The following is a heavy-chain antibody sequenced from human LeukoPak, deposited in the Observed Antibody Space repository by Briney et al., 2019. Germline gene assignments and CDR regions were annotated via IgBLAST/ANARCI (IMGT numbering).Heavy chain of an antibody. V-gene: IGHV4-39*01. Sequence: PSETLSLTCTVSGGSISSSSYYWGWIRQPPGKGLEWIGSIYYSGSTYYNPSLKSRVTISVDTSKNQFSLKLSSVTAADTAVYYCASLGVVGERRKRFDNWGQGTLVTVSS. CDR2: IYYSGST. D-gene: IGHD2-15*01. CDR1: GGSISSSSYY. J-gene: IGHJ4*02. CDR3: ASLGVVGERRKRFDN.